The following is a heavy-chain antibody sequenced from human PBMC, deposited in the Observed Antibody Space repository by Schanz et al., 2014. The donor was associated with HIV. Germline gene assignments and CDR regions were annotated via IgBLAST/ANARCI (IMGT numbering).Heavy chain of an antibody. V-gene: IGHV1-18*01. CDR2: INAYNGNT. CDR3: ASGRFGTVIWWGDAFDI. J-gene: IGHJ3*02. D-gene: IGHD1-26*01. CDR1: GYTFSSYD. Sequence: VQLVQSGAEVKNPGASVKVSCKASGYTFSSYDINWVRQAPGQGLEWMGWINAYNGNTHYAQKFQGRVTMTTDTSTSTAYMELRNLRSDDTAVYYCASGRFGTVIWWGDAFDIWGQGTMVTVSS.